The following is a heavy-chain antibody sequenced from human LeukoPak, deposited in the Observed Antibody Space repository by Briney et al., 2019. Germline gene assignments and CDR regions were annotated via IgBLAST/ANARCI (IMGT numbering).Heavy chain of an antibody. CDR2: INPNSGGT. Sequence: ASVKVSCKASGYTFTSYGISWVRQAPGQGLEWMGWINPNSGGTNYAQKFQGRVTMTRDTSISTAYMELSRLRSDDTAVYYCARDKRAAAGGAKDKGGKGPLFTVS. J-gene: IGHJ4*02. CDR1: GYTFTSYG. CDR3: ARDKRAAAGGAKDK. V-gene: IGHV1-2*02. D-gene: IGHD6-25*01.